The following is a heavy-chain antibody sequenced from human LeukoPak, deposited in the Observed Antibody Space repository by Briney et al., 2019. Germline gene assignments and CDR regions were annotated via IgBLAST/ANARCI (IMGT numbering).Heavy chain of an antibody. V-gene: IGHV4-59*01. CDR3: ARASTYYYDSSGYYSLDY. CDR2: IYYSGST. J-gene: IGHJ4*02. D-gene: IGHD3-22*01. Sequence: SETLSLTCTVSGGSISSYYWSWIRQPPGKGLEWIGYIYYSGSTNYNPSLKSRVTISVDTSKNQFSLKLSSVTAADTAVYYCARASTYYYDSSGYYSLDYWGQGTLVTVSS. CDR1: GGSISSYY.